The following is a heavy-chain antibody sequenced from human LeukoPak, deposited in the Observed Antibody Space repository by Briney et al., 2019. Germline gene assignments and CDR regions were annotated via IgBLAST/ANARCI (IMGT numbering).Heavy chain of an antibody. V-gene: IGHV3-23*01. J-gene: IGHJ6*02. CDR3: ARHLHYYVAMDV. D-gene: IGHD3-10*02. CDR2: IGSDGKT. CDR1: GFPFSSYA. Sequence: PGRSLRLSCEASGFPFSSYAMTRVRQAPGKGLVRDSSIGSDGKTHHSESVKGRFVISRDNFGGMVFLQLNSLRVEDTALYYFARHLHYYVAMDVWGQGATVTVSS.